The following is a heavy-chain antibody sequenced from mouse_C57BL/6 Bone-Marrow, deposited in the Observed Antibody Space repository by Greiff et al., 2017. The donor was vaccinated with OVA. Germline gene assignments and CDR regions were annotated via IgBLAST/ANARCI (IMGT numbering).Heavy chain of an antibody. J-gene: IGHJ4*01. CDR2: IDPSDSET. CDR3: AREGLYYGSSYDYAMDY. D-gene: IGHD1-1*01. CDR1: GYTFTSYW. Sequence: QVQLQQSGAELVRPGSSVKLSCKASGYTFTSYWMHWVKQRPIQGLEWIGNIDPSDSETHYNQKFKDKATLTVDKSSSTAYMQLSSLTSEDSAVYYCAREGLYYGSSYDYAMDYWGQGTSVTVSS. V-gene: IGHV1-52*01.